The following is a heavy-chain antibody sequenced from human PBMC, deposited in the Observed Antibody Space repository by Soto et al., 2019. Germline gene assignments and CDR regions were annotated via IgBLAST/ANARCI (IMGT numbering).Heavy chain of an antibody. CDR1: GGSISSYY. V-gene: IGHV4-59*01. D-gene: IGHD2-2*01. CDR3: ARKSRDGYIDY. Sequence: KPSETLSLTCTVSGGSISSYYWSWIRQPPGKGLEWIGYIYYGGSTNYNPSLKSRVTISVDTSKNQFSLKLSSVTAADTAVYYCARKSRDGYIDYWGQGTLVTVSS. J-gene: IGHJ4*02. CDR2: IYYGGST.